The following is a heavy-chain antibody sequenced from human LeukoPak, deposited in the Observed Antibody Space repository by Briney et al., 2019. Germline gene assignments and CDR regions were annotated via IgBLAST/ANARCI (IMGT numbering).Heavy chain of an antibody. Sequence: PGGSLRLSCTASGFTFSSYGMHWVRQALGKGLEWVAFIRYDGSNKYYADSVKGRFTISRDNSKNTLYLQMNSLRAEDTAVYYCARGHGDYYYYMDVWGKGATVTVSS. V-gene: IGHV3-30*02. CDR3: ARGHGDYYYYMDV. CDR2: IRYDGSNK. CDR1: GFTFSSYG. J-gene: IGHJ6*03. D-gene: IGHD3-16*01.